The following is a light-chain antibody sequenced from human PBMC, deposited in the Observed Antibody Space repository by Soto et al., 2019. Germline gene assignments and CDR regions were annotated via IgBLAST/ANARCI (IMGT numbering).Light chain of an antibody. Sequence: EIVLTQSPGSLSLSPGEGATLSCRASQSVSSRFFAWYQQKPGQAPSLLIYGASRRATGVPDRFSGSGSGTDFTLSISRLEPEDFAVYYCQQYESSVTFGQGTKVEIK. J-gene: IGKJ1*01. V-gene: IGKV3-20*01. CDR1: QSVSSRF. CDR3: QQYESSVT. CDR2: GAS.